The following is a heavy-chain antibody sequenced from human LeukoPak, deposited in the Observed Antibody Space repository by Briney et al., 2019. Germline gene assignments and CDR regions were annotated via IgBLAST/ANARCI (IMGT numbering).Heavy chain of an antibody. CDR1: GYTFTGYY. D-gene: IGHD3-22*01. V-gene: IGHV1-2*06. CDR3: AREPYDSSGYYYVY. Sequence: ASVKVSCKASGYTFTGYYMHWVRQAPGQGLEWMGRINPNSGGTNYAQKFQGRVTMTRNTSISTAYMELSRLRSDDTAVYYCAREPYDSSGYYYVYWGQGTLVTVSS. CDR2: INPNSGGT. J-gene: IGHJ4*02.